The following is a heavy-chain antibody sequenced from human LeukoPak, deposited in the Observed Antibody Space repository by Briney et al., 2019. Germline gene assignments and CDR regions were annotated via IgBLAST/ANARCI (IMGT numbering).Heavy chain of an antibody. V-gene: IGHV4-34*01. Sequence: PSETLSLTCAVYGGSFSGYYWSWIRQPPGKGLEWIGEINHSGSTNYNPSLKSRVTISVDTSKNQFSLKLSSVTAADTAVYYCARPRREHPPGYGSSWYLDWGQGTLVTVSS. D-gene: IGHD6-13*01. CDR3: ARPRREHPPGYGSSWYLD. CDR2: INHSGST. CDR1: GGSFSGYY. J-gene: IGHJ4*02.